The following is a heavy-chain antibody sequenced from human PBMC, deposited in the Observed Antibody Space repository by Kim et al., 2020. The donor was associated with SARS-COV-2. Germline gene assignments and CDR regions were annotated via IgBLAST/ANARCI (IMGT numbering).Heavy chain of an antibody. J-gene: IGHJ4*02. V-gene: IGHV3-53*01. Sequence: PDSVKGRFTISRDSSTTTLYLQMNSLRVEDTAVYYCANSAAYWGQGNLVTVSS. D-gene: IGHD2-15*01. CDR3: ANSAAY.